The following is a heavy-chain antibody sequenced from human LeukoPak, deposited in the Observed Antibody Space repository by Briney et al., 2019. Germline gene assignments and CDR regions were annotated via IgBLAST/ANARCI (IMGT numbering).Heavy chain of an antibody. CDR2: ISAYIGNT. CDR3: ARDKLVVPAARGYSYGPQSYGMDV. J-gene: IGHJ6*02. CDR1: GYAFTSYG. Sequence: ASVKVSCKASGYAFTSYGISWVRQAPGQGLEWMGWISAYIGNTNNAQKLQGRVTMTTDTSTSTAYMELRSLRSDDTAVYYCARDKLVVPAARGYSYGPQSYGMDVWGQGTTVTVSS. V-gene: IGHV1-18*01. D-gene: IGHD5-18*01.